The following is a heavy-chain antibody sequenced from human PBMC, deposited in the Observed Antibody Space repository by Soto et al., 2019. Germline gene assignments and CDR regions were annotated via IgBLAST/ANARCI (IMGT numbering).Heavy chain of an antibody. J-gene: IGHJ6*02. D-gene: IGHD3-22*01. CDR2: IYPGDSDT. V-gene: IGHV5-51*01. Sequence: GESLKISCKTSGYSFTNYWIGWVRQMPGKGLEWMGIIYPGDSDTRYSPSFQGQVIISADKSISTAYLQWSSLKASDTAMYYCARPSPHSRGYYNGLDVWGQGTTVTVSS. CDR1: GYSFTNYW. CDR3: ARPSPHSRGYYNGLDV.